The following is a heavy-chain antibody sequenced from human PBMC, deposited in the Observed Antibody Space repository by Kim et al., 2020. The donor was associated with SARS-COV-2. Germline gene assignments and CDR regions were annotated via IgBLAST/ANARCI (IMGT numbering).Heavy chain of an antibody. J-gene: IGHJ4*02. V-gene: IGHV3-11*01. CDR2: INSRGLSI. Sequence: GGSLRLSCEASGFSFSDYYMAWIRQAPGKGLEWISYINSRGLSIKYADSVRGRFSISRDNSKNSLFLQMDSLRGDDTAVYYCARGLYDSGTYWSWPFDNWGQGTLVTVSS. CDR3: ARGLYDSGTYWSWPFDN. CDR1: GFSFSDYY. D-gene: IGHD3-10*01.